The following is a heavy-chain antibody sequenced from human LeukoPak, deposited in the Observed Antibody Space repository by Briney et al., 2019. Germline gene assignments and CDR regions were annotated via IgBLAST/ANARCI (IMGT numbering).Heavy chain of an antibody. CDR2: INPNSGGT. CDR3: ARQYGAIAAASL. CDR1: GYTFTSYG. Sequence: VKVSCKASGYTFTSYGISWVRQAPGQGLGWMGWINPNSGGTNYAQKFQGRITMTRDTSISTAYMELSRLRSDDTAVYYCARQYGAIAAASLWGQGTLVTVSS. D-gene: IGHD6-13*01. J-gene: IGHJ4*02. V-gene: IGHV1-2*02.